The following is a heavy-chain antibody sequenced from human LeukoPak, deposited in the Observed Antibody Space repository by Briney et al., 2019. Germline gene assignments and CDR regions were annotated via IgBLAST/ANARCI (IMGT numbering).Heavy chain of an antibody. CDR2: IIPILGIA. CDR3: ARGGSYSDEGNY. CDR1: GGTFSSYA. Sequence: GSSVKVSCKASGGTFSSYAISWVRQAPGQGLEWMGRIIPILGIANYAQKFQGRVTITADKSTSTAYMELSSLRSEDTAVYYCARGGSYSDEGNYWGQGTLVTVSS. J-gene: IGHJ4*02. D-gene: IGHD1-26*01. V-gene: IGHV1-69*04.